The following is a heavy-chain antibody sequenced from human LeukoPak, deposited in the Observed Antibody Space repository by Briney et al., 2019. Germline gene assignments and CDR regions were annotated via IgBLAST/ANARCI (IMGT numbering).Heavy chain of an antibody. J-gene: IGHJ5*02. D-gene: IGHD6-13*01. Sequence: SETLSLTCTVSGGSISSYYWSWIRQPPGKGLEWIGYIYYSGSTNYNPSLKSRVTISVDTSKNQFSLKLSSVTAADTAVYYCARVSAAGPYLYWFDPWGQGTLVTVSP. CDR2: IYYSGST. CDR3: ARVSAAGPYLYWFDP. V-gene: IGHV4-59*01. CDR1: GGSISSYY.